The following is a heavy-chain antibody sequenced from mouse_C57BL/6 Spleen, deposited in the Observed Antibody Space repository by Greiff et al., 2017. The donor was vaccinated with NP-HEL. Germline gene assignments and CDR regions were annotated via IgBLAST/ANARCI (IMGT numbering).Heavy chain of an antibody. D-gene: IGHD1-1*01. CDR3: ARDETTTVFDD. CDR2: ISYDGSN. Sequence: EVQLQQSGPGLVKPSQSLSLTCSVTGYSITSGYYWNWLRQFPGNKLEWMGYISYDGSNNYNPSLKNRISITRDTSKNQFFLKLNSVTTEDTATYYCARDETTTVFDDWGQGTTLTVSS. V-gene: IGHV3-6*01. J-gene: IGHJ2*01. CDR1: GYSITSGYY.